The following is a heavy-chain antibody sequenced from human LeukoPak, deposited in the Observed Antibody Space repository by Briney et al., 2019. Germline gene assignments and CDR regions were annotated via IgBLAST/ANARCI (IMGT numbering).Heavy chain of an antibody. V-gene: IGHV4-38-2*01. CDR2: LYHSGNT. J-gene: IGHJ5*02. CDR1: GYSISSGYY. Sequence: PSDTLSLTCAASGYSISSGYYWGWIRQPPGKGLEWIGTLYHSGNTYYNPSLKSRVTISEDTSKNQFSLKLSSLTAADTAVYYCVAGCSGGSCSIEYRWFDPWGPG. D-gene: IGHD2-15*01. CDR3: VAGCSGGSCSIEYRWFDP.